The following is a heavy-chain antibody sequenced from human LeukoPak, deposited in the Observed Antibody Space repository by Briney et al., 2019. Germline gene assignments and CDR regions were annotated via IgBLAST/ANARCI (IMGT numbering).Heavy chain of an antibody. V-gene: IGHV3-30-3*01. CDR3: AREVGPARRFDY. Sequence: PGGSLRLSCAASGFTFSSYAMHWVRQAPGKGLEWVAVISYDGSNKYYADSVKGRFTISRDNAKNSLYLQMNSLRAEDTAVYYCAREVGPARRFDYWGQGTLVTVSS. J-gene: IGHJ4*02. CDR1: GFTFSSYA. CDR2: ISYDGSNK.